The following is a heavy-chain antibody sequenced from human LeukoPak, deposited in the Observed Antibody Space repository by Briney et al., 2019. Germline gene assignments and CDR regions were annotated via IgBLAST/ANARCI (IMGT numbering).Heavy chain of an antibody. V-gene: IGHV1-18*01. CDR1: GYTFTSYG. Sequence: ASVKVSCKASGYTFTSYGISWVRQAPGQGLEWMGWISAYNGNTNYAQKLQGRVTMTTDRSTSTAYMELRSLRSDDTAVYYCARVKSYCTNGVCSLGVRNWGQGTLVTVPS. CDR3: ARVKSYCTNGVCSLGVRN. CDR2: ISAYNGNT. D-gene: IGHD2-8*01. J-gene: IGHJ4*02.